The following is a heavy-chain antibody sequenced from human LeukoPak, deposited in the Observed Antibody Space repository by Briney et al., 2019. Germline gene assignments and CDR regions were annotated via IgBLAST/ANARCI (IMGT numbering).Heavy chain of an antibody. J-gene: IGHJ4*02. Sequence: GGSLRLSCRVSGISFSGQTMHWVRQAPGKGLEWVSAISNNGGYTYYADSVQGRFTIFRDNSKSTLCLQMNSLRAEDTAVYYCAKQLGYCSDGSCYFPYWGQGTLVTVSS. V-gene: IGHV3-23*01. CDR2: ISNNGGYT. D-gene: IGHD2-15*01. CDR1: GISFSGQT. CDR3: AKQLGYCSDGSCYFPY.